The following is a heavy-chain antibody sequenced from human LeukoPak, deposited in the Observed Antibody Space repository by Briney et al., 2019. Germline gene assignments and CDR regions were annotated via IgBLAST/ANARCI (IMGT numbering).Heavy chain of an antibody. Sequence: GGSLRLSCAASGFTLSIYWVIGVRQAPGRGVEGVAYISYGESNKYYADSVKGRFTISRDNSKNTPYVQMNSLRAEDTAVYYCAADLGTTVPTHPKYYYGMDVWGQGTTVTVSS. J-gene: IGHJ6*02. CDR1: GFTLSIYW. D-gene: IGHD4-17*01. V-gene: IGHV3-30*03. CDR3: AADLGTTVPTHPKYYYGMDV. CDR2: ISYGESNK.